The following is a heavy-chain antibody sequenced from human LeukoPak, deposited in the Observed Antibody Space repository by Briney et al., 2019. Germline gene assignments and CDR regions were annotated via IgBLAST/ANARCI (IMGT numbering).Heavy chain of an antibody. CDR1: GYTFTSYG. CDR2: ISAYNGNT. D-gene: IGHD4-17*01. Sequence: AASVKVSCKASGYTFTSYGISWVRQAPGQGLEWMGWISAYNGNTNYAQKLQGRVTMTTDTSTSTAYMELRSLRSDDTAVYYCAREGSAGYGDYHSDYWGQGTLVTVSS. V-gene: IGHV1-18*01. J-gene: IGHJ4*02. CDR3: AREGSAGYGDYHSDY.